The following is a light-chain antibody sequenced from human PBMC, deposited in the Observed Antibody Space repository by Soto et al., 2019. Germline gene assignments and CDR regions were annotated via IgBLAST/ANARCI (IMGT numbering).Light chain of an antibody. Sequence: IQLTQSPSSLSASVGDRVTITCRASHGISSYLAWYQHKPGKAPKLLIYAASTLQSGVPSRFSGSGSGTDFTLTISILQPEDFATYYCQQVNSYSITFGQGTRLEIK. CDR1: HGISSY. V-gene: IGKV1-9*01. CDR3: QQVNSYSIT. CDR2: AAS. J-gene: IGKJ5*01.